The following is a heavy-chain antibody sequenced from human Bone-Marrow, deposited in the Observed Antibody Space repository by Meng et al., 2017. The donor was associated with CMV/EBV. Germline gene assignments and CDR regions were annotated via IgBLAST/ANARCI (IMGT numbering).Heavy chain of an antibody. V-gene: IGHV5-51*01. J-gene: IGHJ4*02. CDR2: IYPADSDT. CDR1: YSFTTYW. Sequence: YSFTTYWIGWVRQMPGKGLEWMGIIYPADSDTRYSPSFQGQVTISADKSINTAYLQWSSLKASDTAIYYCARARDYDSSGYYYVGDYWGQGTLVTVSS. D-gene: IGHD3-22*01. CDR3: ARARDYDSSGYYYVGDY.